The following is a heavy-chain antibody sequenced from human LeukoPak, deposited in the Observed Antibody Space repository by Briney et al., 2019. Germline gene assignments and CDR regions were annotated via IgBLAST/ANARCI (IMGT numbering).Heavy chain of an antibody. J-gene: IGHJ4*02. CDR2: INHSGST. CDR1: GGSFSGYY. Sequence: SETLSLTCAVYGGSFSGYYWSWIRQPPGKGLEWIGEINHSGSTNYNPSLKSRVTISVDTSKNQFSLKLSSVTAADTAVYYCARLHGSGSSGYWGQGTLVTVSS. V-gene: IGHV4-34*01. CDR3: ARLHGSGSSGY. D-gene: IGHD3-10*01.